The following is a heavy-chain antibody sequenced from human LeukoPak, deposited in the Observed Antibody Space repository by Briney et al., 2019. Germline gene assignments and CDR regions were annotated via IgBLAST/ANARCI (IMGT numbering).Heavy chain of an antibody. CDR3: ARDLSYYSSASYLSH. CDR1: GFGFSTCG. J-gene: IGHJ4*02. Sequence: GGSLRLSCAASGFGFSTCGMHWVRQAPGQGLEWVAIIWYDETNAYYADSVKGRFTISRDNSKNMLYLQMNSLRAEDTAVYYCARDLSYYSSASYLSHWGQGTLVTVSS. V-gene: IGHV3-33*01. CDR2: IWYDETNA. D-gene: IGHD3-10*01.